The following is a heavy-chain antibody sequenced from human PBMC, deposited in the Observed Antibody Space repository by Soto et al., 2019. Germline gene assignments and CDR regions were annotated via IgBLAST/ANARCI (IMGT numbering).Heavy chain of an antibody. CDR2: IIPIFGTT. J-gene: IGHJ5*02. CDR3: ARDRTDSGYYTNWLDP. D-gene: IGHD3-22*01. CDR1: GGTFGSDA. V-gene: IGHV1-69*06. Sequence: VASVKVSCKASGGTFGSDANTWVRQAPGQGLEWVGRIIPIFGTTNYAQNLQGRVTISADKSTLTSYMELHSLTSDDTALYYCARDRTDSGYYTNWLDPWGQGTQVTVSS.